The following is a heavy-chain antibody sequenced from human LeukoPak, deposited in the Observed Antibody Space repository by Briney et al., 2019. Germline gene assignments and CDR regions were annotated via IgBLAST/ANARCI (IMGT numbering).Heavy chain of an antibody. CDR1: GFTFSSYA. D-gene: IGHD3-22*01. CDR3: AREPGYDSSGYYLDY. J-gene: IGHJ4*02. CDR2: ISYDGSNK. Sequence: GGSLRLSCAASGFTFSSYAMHWVRQAPGKGLEWVAVISYDGSNKYYADSVKGRFTISRDNSKNTLYLQMNSLRAEDTAVYYCAREPGYDSSGYYLDYWGQGTLVTVSS. V-gene: IGHV3-30*04.